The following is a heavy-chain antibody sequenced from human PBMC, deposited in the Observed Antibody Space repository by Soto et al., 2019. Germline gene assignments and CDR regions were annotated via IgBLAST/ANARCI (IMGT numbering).Heavy chain of an antibody. CDR3: ARDGGGDIVLMVYAIAGDYYYYGMDV. Sequence: GGSLRLSCAASGFTFSSYSMNWVRRAPGKGLEWVSSISSSSSYIYYADSVKGRFTISRDNAKNSLYLQLNSLRAEDTAVYYCARDGGGDIVLMVYAIAGDYYYYGMDVWGQGTTVTVYS. V-gene: IGHV3-21*01. J-gene: IGHJ6*02. CDR1: GFTFSSYS. CDR2: ISSSSSYI. D-gene: IGHD2-8*01.